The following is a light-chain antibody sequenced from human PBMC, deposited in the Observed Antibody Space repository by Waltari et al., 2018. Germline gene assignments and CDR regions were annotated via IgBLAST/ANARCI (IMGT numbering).Light chain of an antibody. CDR1: SSDVGAYNY. J-gene: IGLJ2*01. CDR3: SSYTSSSTLDVV. CDR2: DVS. Sequence: QSALTQPASVSGSPGQSITISCTGTSSDVGAYNYVSWYQQHPGKAPKLMIYDVSNRPSGVSNRFSGSKSGNTASLTISGLQAEGEADYYCSSYTSSSTLDVVFGGGTKLTVL. V-gene: IGLV2-14*01.